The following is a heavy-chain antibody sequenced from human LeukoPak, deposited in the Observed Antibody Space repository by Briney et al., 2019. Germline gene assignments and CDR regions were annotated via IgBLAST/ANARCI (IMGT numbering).Heavy chain of an antibody. V-gene: IGHV1-8*03. CDR3: AREHPGSWYVGYYYYMDV. CDR2: MNPNSGNT. D-gene: IGHD6-13*01. CDR1: GYTFTSYD. Sequence: ASVKVSCKASGYTFTSYDINWVRQATGQGLEWMGWMNPNSGNTGYAQKFQGRVTIPRNTSISTAYMELSSLRSEDTAVYYCAREHPGSWYVGYYYYMDVWGKGTTVTVSS. J-gene: IGHJ6*03.